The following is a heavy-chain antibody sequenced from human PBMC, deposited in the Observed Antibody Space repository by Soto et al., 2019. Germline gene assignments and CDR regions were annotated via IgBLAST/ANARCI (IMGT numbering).Heavy chain of an antibody. CDR3: TKEHDYGYYGWLEP. Sequence: LXLSCVASGFAFNSYSMTWVRQAPGKGLEWVSTITNSGGSTYYADSVKGRFTISRDNSKNTLYMQMTTLTAEDTAIYYCTKEHDYGYYGWLEPWGKGTLVTV. V-gene: IGHV3-23*01. J-gene: IGHJ5*02. D-gene: IGHD4-17*01. CDR2: ITNSGGST. CDR1: GFAFNSYS.